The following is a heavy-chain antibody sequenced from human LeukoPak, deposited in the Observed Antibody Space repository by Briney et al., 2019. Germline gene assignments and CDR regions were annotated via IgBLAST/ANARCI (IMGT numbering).Heavy chain of an antibody. V-gene: IGHV3-48*03. Sequence: GGSLRLSCAASGFTFSSYEMNWVRQAPGKGLEWVSYISSSGNIIYYADSVKGRFTISRDNAKNSLYLQMNSLSAEDTAVYYCANGYRYCSSTSCDFDYWGQGTLVTVSS. CDR3: ANGYRYCSSTSCDFDY. CDR2: ISSSGNII. J-gene: IGHJ4*02. CDR1: GFTFSSYE. D-gene: IGHD2-2*01.